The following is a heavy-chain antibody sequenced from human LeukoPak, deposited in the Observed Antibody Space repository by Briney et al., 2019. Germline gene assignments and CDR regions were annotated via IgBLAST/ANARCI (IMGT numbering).Heavy chain of an antibody. J-gene: IGHJ4*02. V-gene: IGHV3-21*01. CDR1: GFTFSSYW. Sequence: GGSLRLSCAASGFTFSSYWMHWVRQAPGKGLEWVSSITASSTAIYSADSVKGRFTISRDNAKNFLYLQMNSLRAEDTAVYYCARTYYDILTGYNPYFWGQGILVTVSS. CDR2: ITASSTAI. D-gene: IGHD3-9*01. CDR3: ARTYYDILTGYNPYF.